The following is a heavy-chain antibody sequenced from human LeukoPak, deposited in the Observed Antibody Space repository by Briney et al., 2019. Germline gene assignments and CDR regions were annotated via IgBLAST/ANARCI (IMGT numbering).Heavy chain of an antibody. Sequence: GGPLRLSCAASGFSVSSNYMSWVRQAPGRGVEWVSIIYSGGSTYYADSVKGRFTIFRENSKNLAYLSMDNVRAEHTALYYCAKLWVVPYPYGFKLWYFDVWGRGTVVSVS. V-gene: IGHV3-53*01. D-gene: IGHD2-15*01. J-gene: IGHJ2*01. CDR1: GFSVSSNY. CDR2: IYSGGST. CDR3: AKLWVVPYPYGFKLWYFDV.